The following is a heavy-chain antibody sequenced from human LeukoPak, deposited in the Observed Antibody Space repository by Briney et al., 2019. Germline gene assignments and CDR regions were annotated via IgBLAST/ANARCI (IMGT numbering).Heavy chain of an antibody. D-gene: IGHD4-23*01. Sequence: GGSLRLSCAASGFTFSSYSMNWVRQAPGKGLEWVSSISSSSSCIYYADSVKGRFTISRDNAKNSLYLQVNSLRAEDTAVYYCARDGVVTPVLDYWGQGTLVTVSS. CDR1: GFTFSSYS. J-gene: IGHJ4*02. V-gene: IGHV3-21*01. CDR3: ARDGVVTPVLDY. CDR2: ISSSSSCI.